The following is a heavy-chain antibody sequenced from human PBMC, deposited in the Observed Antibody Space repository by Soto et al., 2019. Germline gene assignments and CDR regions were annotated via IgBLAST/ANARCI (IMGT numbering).Heavy chain of an antibody. J-gene: IGHJ4*02. CDR2: IWYDGSNK. CDR3: ATSQKFGELCD. CDR1: GFTFSSYG. Sequence: QVQLVESGGGVVQPGRSLRLSCAASGFTFSSYGMHWVRQVPGKGLEWVAVIWYDGSNKYYADSVKGRFTISRDNSKNTLYLQMNSLRAEDTAVYYCATSQKFGELCDWGQGTLVTVSS. V-gene: IGHV3-33*01. D-gene: IGHD3-10*01.